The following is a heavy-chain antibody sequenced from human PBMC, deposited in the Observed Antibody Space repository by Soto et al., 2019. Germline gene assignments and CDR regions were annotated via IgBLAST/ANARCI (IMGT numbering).Heavy chain of an antibody. D-gene: IGHD3-10*01. V-gene: IGHV2-5*02. J-gene: IGHJ4*02. CDR2: IYWDNDK. CDR1: GFSLNTRGVG. Sequence: QITLKESGPTLVKPTQTLTLTCAFSGFSLNTRGVGVGWIRQPPGKALEWLALIYWDNDKRYSPSLKSRLTITKDTPKNHVVLMMTDMDPVDTATYYCAHNNYYGSGSVYWGQGTQITVSS. CDR3: AHNNYYGSGSVY.